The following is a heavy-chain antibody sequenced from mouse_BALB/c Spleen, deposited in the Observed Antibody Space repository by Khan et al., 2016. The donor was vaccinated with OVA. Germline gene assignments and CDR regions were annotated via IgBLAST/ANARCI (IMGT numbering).Heavy chain of an antibody. J-gene: IGHJ3*01. CDR3: ARNGYGYFAY. V-gene: IGHV1-80*01. CDR2: IYPGGGNT. D-gene: IGHD1-2*01. CDR1: GYAFSNYL. Sequence: VQLQQSGAELVRPGSSVKISCKASGYAFSNYLMNWVKQGPGQGLEWIGQIYPGGGNTNYNGKFKDKATLTADNSSTPASMQLSSLTSEDSAVYCGARNGYGYFAYWGQGTLVTVSS.